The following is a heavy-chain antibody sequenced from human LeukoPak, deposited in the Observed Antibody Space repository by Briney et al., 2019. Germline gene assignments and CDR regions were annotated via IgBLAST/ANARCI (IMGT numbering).Heavy chain of an antibody. CDR3: ARQAAAFDI. CDR2: INSDGSST. CDR1: GFTFSTYW. D-gene: IGHD2-15*01. V-gene: IGHV3-74*01. J-gene: IGHJ3*02. Sequence: GGSLRLSCAASGFTFSTYWMHWVRQVPGKGLVWVLRINSDGSSTSYADSVKGRFTISRDNAKNTLYLQMNSLRAEDTAVYYCARQAAAFDIWGQGTMVTVSS.